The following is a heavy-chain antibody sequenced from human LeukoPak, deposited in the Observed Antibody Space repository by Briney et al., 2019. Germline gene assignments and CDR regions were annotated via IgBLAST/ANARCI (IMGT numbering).Heavy chain of an antibody. V-gene: IGHV1-46*01. D-gene: IGHD1-1*01. CDR3: ARRSRPFSGLDVHH. CDR1: GYTFTSNY. Sequence: ASVKVSCKAFGYTFTSNYMHWVRQAPGQGPEWMGVISPSGGSTTYAQKFQGRVTLTRDMSTSTDYLELSSLRSEDTAVYYCARRSRPFSGLDVHHWGQGTLVTVSS. J-gene: IGHJ4*02. CDR2: ISPSGGST.